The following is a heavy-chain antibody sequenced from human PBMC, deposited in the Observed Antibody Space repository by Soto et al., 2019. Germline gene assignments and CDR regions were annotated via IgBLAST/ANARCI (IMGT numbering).Heavy chain of an antibody. Sequence: PSETLSLTCNVSGGSINSYYWSWIRQSPGKGLEWIGYVYYTGDTNYNPSLKSRVTISVDPSKNQFSLNLSSVTAADTAVYYCARLTSHCDDISGYATPRLADWGQGTLVTVSS. J-gene: IGHJ1*01. CDR2: VYYTGDT. V-gene: IGHV4-59*08. D-gene: IGHD3-22*01. CDR1: GGSINSYY. CDR3: ARLTSHCDDISGYATPRLAD.